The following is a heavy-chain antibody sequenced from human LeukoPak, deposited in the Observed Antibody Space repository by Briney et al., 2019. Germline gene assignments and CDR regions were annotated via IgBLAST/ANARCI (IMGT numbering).Heavy chain of an antibody. D-gene: IGHD2-2*02. CDR1: GFTFSSYS. CDR2: ISSSSSYI. CDR3: ARDGVVVPAAIEAYYYYGMDV. J-gene: IGHJ6*02. Sequence: PGGSLRLSCAASGFTFSSYSMNWVRQAPGKGLEWVSSISSSSSYIYYADSVKGRFTISRDNAKNSLYLQMNSLRAEDTAVYYCARDGVVVPAAIEAYYYYGMDVWGQGTTVTVSS. V-gene: IGHV3-21*01.